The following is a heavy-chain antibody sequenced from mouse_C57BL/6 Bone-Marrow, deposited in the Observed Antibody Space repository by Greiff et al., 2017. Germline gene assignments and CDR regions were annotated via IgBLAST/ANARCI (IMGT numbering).Heavy chain of an antibody. Sequence: EVQLQQSGAELVKPGASVKISCKASGYTFTDYYINWVKQSPGQGLEWIGDINPNSGGISYNQKFKGKATLTVDKSSSTAYMELRRLTSEDSAVYDCARGDYYGRSVYAMDYWGQGTSVTVSS. CDR2: INPNSGGI. V-gene: IGHV1-26*01. CDR1: GYTFTDYY. J-gene: IGHJ4*01. CDR3: ARGDYYGRSVYAMDY. D-gene: IGHD1-1*01.